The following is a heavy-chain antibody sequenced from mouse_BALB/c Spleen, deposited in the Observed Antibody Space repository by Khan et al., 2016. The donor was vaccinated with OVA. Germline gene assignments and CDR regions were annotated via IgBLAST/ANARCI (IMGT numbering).Heavy chain of an antibody. CDR3: ARQPYYHYNIMDY. CDR1: GFSLTNYG. J-gene: IGHJ4*01. CDR2: IWSDEST. Sequence: QMQLEESGPGLVAPSQSLSITCTISGFSLTNYGVHWVRQPPGKGLEWLVVIWSDESTTYNSALKSRLTITKDNSKSQVFLKMNSLQSEDTAVYFCARQPYYHYNIMDYWGQGTSVTVSS. D-gene: IGHD2-10*01. V-gene: IGHV2-6-1*01.